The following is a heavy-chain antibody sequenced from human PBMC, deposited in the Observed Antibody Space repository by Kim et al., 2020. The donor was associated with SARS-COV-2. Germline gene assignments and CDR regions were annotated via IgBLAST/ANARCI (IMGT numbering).Heavy chain of an antibody. Sequence: SETLSLTCTVSGGSISSGGYYWSWIRQHPGKGLEWIGYIYYSGSTYYNPSLKSRVTISVDTSKNQFSLKLSSVTAADTAVYYCARDLWFGELRWFDPWGQGTLVTVSS. CDR2: IYYSGST. D-gene: IGHD3-10*01. CDR1: GGSISSGGYY. V-gene: IGHV4-31*03. CDR3: ARDLWFGELRWFDP. J-gene: IGHJ5*02.